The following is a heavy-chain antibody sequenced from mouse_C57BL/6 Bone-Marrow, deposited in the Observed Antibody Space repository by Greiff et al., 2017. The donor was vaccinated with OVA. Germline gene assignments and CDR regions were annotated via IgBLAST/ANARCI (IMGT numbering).Heavy chain of an antibody. J-gene: IGHJ4*01. CDR1: GYAFSSYW. CDR2: IYPGDGDT. V-gene: IGHV1-80*01. Sequence: VQLQQSGAELVKPGASVKISCKASGYAFSSYWMNWVKQRPGKGLEWIGQIYPGDGDTNYNGKFKGKATLTADKSSSTAYMQLSSLTSEDSAVYFCARGKAWSEAMDYGGRGTSATVSA. CDR3: ARGKAWSEAMDY.